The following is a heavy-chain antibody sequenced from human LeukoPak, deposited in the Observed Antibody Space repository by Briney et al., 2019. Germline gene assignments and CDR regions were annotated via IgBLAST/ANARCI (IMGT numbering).Heavy chain of an antibody. V-gene: IGHV4-39*07. CDR2: IYYSGST. D-gene: IGHD6-13*01. Sequence: PSETLSLTCTVSGGSISSSSYYWGWIRQPPGKGLEWIGSIYYSGSTYYNPSLKSRVTISVDTSKNQFSLKLSSVTAADTAVCYCARALGSSWTDYYYYYYMDVWGKGTTVTISS. CDR3: ARALGSSWTDYYYYYYMDV. CDR1: GGSISSSSYY. J-gene: IGHJ6*03.